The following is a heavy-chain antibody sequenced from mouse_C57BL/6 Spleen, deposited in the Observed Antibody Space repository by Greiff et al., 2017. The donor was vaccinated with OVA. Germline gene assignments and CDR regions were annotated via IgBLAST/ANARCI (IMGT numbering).Heavy chain of an antibody. V-gene: IGHV1-59*01. D-gene: IGHD1-1*02. CDR3: ARGNYGDY. Sequence: VQLQQPGAELVRPGTSVKLSCKASGYTFTSYWMHWVKQRPGQGLEWIGVIDPSDSYTNYNQKFKGKATLTVDTSSSTAYMQLSSLTSEDSAVYYCARGNYGDYWGKGTTLTVSS. J-gene: IGHJ2*01. CDR1: GYTFTSYW. CDR2: IDPSDSYT.